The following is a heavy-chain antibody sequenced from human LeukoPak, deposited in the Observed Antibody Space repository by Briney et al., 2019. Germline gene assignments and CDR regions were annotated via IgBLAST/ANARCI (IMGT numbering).Heavy chain of an antibody. CDR2: IHPGDSDT. CDR1: GYTFTTYW. V-gene: IGHV5-51*01. J-gene: IGHJ4*02. D-gene: IGHD2-2*01. Sequence: GESLNISCRGSGYTFTTYWIGWVRQMPGKGLEWMGIIHPGDSDTIYSPSFQGQVNMSADKSINTAYLQWSSLKASDTAMYYCARRRGCSSSSCSPDYWGQGTLVTVPS. CDR3: ARRRGCSSSSCSPDY.